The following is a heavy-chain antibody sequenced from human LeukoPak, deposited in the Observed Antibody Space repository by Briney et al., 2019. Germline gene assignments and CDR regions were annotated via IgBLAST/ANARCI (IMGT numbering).Heavy chain of an antibody. V-gene: IGHV4-59*01. CDR2: IPYSGTT. D-gene: IGHD6-13*01. CDR1: GGSISSYY. J-gene: IGHJ4*02. Sequence: SETLSLTCTVSGGSISSYYWSWIRQPPGKGLEWIGYIPYSGTTNYNPSLKSRVTISVAPSKNQFSLKLRSVTAPDTAVYYCARDRGNYFDYWGQGTLVTVSS. CDR3: ARDRGNYFDY.